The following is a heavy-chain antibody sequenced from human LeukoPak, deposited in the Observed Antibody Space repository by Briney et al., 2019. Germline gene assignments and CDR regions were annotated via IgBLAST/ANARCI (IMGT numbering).Heavy chain of an antibody. CDR3: AKEQRIRHCSEGVCMEGYYFDY. CDR2: LSRGGGST. V-gene: IGHV3-23*01. CDR1: GFNFTMFA. D-gene: IGHD2-8*01. Sequence: PGGSLRLSCTGSGFNFTMFAIDWVRQAPGQGLEWVSGLSRGGGSTNYADSVKGRFTISRDKSKNMVILQMNSLRPEDTAVYYCAKEQRIRHCSEGVCMEGYYFDYWGQGTLVTVSS. J-gene: IGHJ4*02.